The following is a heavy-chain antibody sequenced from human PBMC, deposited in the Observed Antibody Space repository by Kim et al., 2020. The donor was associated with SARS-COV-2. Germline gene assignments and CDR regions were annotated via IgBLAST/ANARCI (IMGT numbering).Heavy chain of an antibody. J-gene: IGHJ3*02. Sequence: GGSLRLSCAASGFTFSSYEMNWVRQAPGKGLEWVAYSSSSGSTIYYADSVTGRFTISRDNAKNSLYLQMNSLRAEDTAVYYCARGGHYDSSGYQNYPYDAFNIWGQGTMVTVSS. D-gene: IGHD3-22*01. V-gene: IGHV3-48*03. CDR3: ARGGHYDSSGYQNYPYDAFNI. CDR2: SSSSGSTI. CDR1: GFTFSSYE.